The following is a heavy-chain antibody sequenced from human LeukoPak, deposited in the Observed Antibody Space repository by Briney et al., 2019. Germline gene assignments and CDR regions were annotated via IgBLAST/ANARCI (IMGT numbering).Heavy chain of an antibody. J-gene: IGHJ4*02. V-gene: IGHV3-21*01. CDR1: GFTFSSYS. CDR2: ISRSSGFI. Sequence: GGSLRLSCAASGFTFSSYSMNWVRQAPGKGLEWVSSISRSSGFIYYADSVKGRFTISRDNAKNSLYLQMNSLRAEDTAVYYCARAGFEEVEGVDYWGQGTLVTVSS. D-gene: IGHD3-9*01. CDR3: ARAGFEEVEGVDY.